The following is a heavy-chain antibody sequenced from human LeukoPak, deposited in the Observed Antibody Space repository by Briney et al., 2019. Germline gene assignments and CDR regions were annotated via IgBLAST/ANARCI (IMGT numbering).Heavy chain of an antibody. V-gene: IGHV3-69-1*01. D-gene: IGHD1-26*01. J-gene: IGHJ3*02. CDR2: ISSSSYI. Sequence: GGSLRLSCIASGFTFSDACMNWVRQAPGKGLEWVSSISSSSYIYYADSVKGRFTISRDNAKNSLYLQMNSLRAEDTAVYYCARIVGATTSAFDIWGQGTMVTVSS. CDR1: GFTFSDAC. CDR3: ARIVGATTSAFDI.